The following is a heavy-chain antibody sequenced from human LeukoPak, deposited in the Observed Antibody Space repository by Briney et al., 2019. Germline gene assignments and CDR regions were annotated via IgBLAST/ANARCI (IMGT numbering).Heavy chain of an antibody. Sequence: PGGSLRLFCAASGFTFSSYGMHWVRQAPGKGLEWVAVISYDGSNKYYADSVKGRFTISRDNSKNTLYLQMNSLRAEDTAVYYCAKGRIVVVIPDWGQGTLVTVSS. CDR3: AKGRIVVVIPD. CDR1: GFTFSSYG. D-gene: IGHD3-22*01. J-gene: IGHJ4*02. CDR2: ISYDGSNK. V-gene: IGHV3-30*18.